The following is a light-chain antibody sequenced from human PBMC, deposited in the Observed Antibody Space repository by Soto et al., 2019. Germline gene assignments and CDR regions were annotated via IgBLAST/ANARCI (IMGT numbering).Light chain of an antibody. CDR3: QQYNTWPWT. Sequence: ETLMTQSPATLSVSPGARATLCCRASQTISNNLAWYQQIPGQAPRLLIFGASPRATGVPARFSGGGSGTLFTLTISSLQSEDFGVYYCQQYNTWPWTFGQGTKVDI. J-gene: IGKJ1*01. CDR1: QTISNN. V-gene: IGKV3-15*01. CDR2: GAS.